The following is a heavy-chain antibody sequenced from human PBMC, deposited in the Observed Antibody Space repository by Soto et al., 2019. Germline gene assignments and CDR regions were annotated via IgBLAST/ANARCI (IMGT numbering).Heavy chain of an antibody. CDR1: GFNLVNYA. V-gene: IGHV3-30-3*01. CDR2: ISYDGDNK. Sequence: QVQLVESGGGVVQPGTSLRLSCTASGFNLVNYAMHWVRQAPGKGLEWVAVISYDGDNKYYADSVKGRFTVSRDNSKHTLYLQLHSLRVEDTARYYCARVPDNSGSKEGDFDYWGQGTLVAVSS. J-gene: IGHJ4*02. D-gene: IGHD3-22*01. CDR3: ARVPDNSGSKEGDFDY.